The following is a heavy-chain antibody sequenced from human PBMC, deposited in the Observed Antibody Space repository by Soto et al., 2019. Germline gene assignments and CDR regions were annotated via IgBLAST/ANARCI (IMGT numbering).Heavy chain of an antibody. Sequence: SETLSLTCTVSGGSISSYYWSWIRQPPGKGLEWIGYIYYSGSTNYNPSLKSRVTISVDTSKNQFSLKLSSVTAADTAVYYCARVYSSSWYRTYYFDYWGQGTLVTVSS. CDR2: IYYSGST. D-gene: IGHD6-13*01. CDR3: ARVYSSSWYRTYYFDY. CDR1: GGSISSYY. V-gene: IGHV4-59*01. J-gene: IGHJ4*02.